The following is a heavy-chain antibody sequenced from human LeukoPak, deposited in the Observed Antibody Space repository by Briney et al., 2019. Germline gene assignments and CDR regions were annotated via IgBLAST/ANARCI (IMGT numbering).Heavy chain of an antibody. D-gene: IGHD3-3*01. J-gene: IGHJ6*03. CDR3: TTAYYDFWSGYYCYYMDV. CDR1: GFTFSNAW. V-gene: IGHV3-15*01. CDR2: IKSKTDGGTT. Sequence: GGSLRLSCAASGFTFSNAWMSWVRQAPGKGLEWVGRIKSKTDGGTTDYAAPVKGRFTISRDDSKNTLYLQMNSLKTEDTAVYYCTTAYYDFWSGYYCYYMDVWGKGTTVTVSS.